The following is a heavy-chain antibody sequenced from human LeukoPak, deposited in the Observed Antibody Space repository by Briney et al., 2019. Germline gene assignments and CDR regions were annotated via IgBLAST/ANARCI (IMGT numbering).Heavy chain of an antibody. D-gene: IGHD3-10*01. J-gene: IGHJ4*02. Sequence: GGSLRLSCAASGFTFSHYSMNWVRQAPGKGLEWVSSISSSSSYIYYADSVKGRFTISRDNAKNSLYLQMNSLRAEDTAVYYCASGSITFYYFDYWGQGTLVTVPS. CDR3: ASGSITFYYFDY. CDR1: GFTFSHYS. CDR2: ISSSSSYI. V-gene: IGHV3-21*01.